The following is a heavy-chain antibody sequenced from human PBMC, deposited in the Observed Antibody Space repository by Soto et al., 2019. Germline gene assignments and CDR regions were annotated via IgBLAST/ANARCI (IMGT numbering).Heavy chain of an antibody. CDR2: ISAYNGNT. V-gene: IGHV1-18*01. D-gene: IGHD6-19*01. Sequence: ASVKVSCKASGYTFTSYGISWVRPAPGQGLGWMGWISAYNGNTNYAQKLQGRVTMTTDASTSTAYMELRSLRSDDTAVYYCARDGSIAVAGYYYYGMDVWGQGTTVTVSS. CDR3: ARDGSIAVAGYYYYGMDV. J-gene: IGHJ6*02. CDR1: GYTFTSYG.